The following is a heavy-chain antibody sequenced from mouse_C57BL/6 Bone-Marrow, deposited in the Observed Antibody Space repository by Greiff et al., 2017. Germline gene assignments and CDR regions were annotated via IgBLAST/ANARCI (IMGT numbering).Heavy chain of an antibody. CDR2: ISSGSSTI. D-gene: IGHD1-1*01. J-gene: IGHJ2*01. V-gene: IGHV5-17*01. Sequence: EVKLVESGGGLVKPGGSLKLSCAASGFTFSDYGMHWVRQAPEKGLEWVAYISSGSSTIYYAHTVKGRFTISRDNAKNTLFLQMTSLRSEDTAMYYCARTPFITTVLDYWGQGTTLTVSS. CDR1: GFTFSDYG. CDR3: ARTPFITTVLDY.